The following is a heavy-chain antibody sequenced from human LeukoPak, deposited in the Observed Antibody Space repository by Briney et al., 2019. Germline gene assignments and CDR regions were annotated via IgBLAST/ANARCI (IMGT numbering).Heavy chain of an antibody. CDR1: GFTFSSYS. J-gene: IGHJ4*02. CDR3: ARHPGFGSATPYYFDY. D-gene: IGHD3-10*01. CDR2: ISSSSSYI. Sequence: PGGSLRLSCAASGFTFSSYSMNWVRQAPGKGLGWVSSISSSSSYIYYADSVKGRFTISRDNAKNSLYLQMNSLRAEDTAVYYCARHPGFGSATPYYFDYWGQGTLVTVSS. V-gene: IGHV3-21*01.